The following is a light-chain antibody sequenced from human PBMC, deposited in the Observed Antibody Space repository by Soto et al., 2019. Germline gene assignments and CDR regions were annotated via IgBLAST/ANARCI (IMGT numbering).Light chain of an antibody. Sequence: QSVLTQPPSASGTPGQRVTISCSGSSSNIGSNTVHWYQQVPGTAPKLLIHSNNQRPSGVPDRFSGSKSGTSASLAISGLQSEDQADYYCAAGDDSLNGVVLGGGTKLTVL. CDR1: SSNIGSNT. CDR3: AAGDDSLNGVV. J-gene: IGLJ2*01. CDR2: SNN. V-gene: IGLV1-44*01.